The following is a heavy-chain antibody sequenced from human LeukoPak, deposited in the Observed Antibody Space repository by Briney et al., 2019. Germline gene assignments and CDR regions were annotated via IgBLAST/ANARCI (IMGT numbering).Heavy chain of an antibody. CDR3: ARDPDP. J-gene: IGHJ5*02. CDR1: GGTFSSNV. Sequence: ASVKVSCKASGGTFSSNVISWVRQAPGQGLEWMGIINPSGGSTSYAQKFQGRVTMTRDMSTSTVYMELSSLRSEDTAVYYCARDPDPWGQGTLVTVSS. CDR2: INPSGGST. V-gene: IGHV1-46*01.